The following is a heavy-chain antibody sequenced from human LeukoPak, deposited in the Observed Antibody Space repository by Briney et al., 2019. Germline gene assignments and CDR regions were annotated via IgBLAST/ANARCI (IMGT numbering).Heavy chain of an antibody. D-gene: IGHD3-22*01. CDR3: AKAGVRYFDSSGLYAFDF. V-gene: IGHV4-39*05. CDR1: GGSISSTSYY. J-gene: IGHJ3*01. CDR2: IYYSGST. Sequence: PSETPSLTCAVSGGSISSTSYYWAWIRQPPGKGLEWIGTIYYSGSTYHNPSLKSRVTLSVDTSRNQFSLRLSSVDAADTAVYYCAKAGVRYFDSSGLYAFDFWGRGTTVTVSS.